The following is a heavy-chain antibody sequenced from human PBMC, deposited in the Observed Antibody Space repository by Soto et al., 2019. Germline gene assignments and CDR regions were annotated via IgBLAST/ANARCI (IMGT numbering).Heavy chain of an antibody. J-gene: IGHJ4*02. D-gene: IGHD6-13*01. CDR3: SRWAYSRSWHFDY. CDR2: IRSKANSFAT. Sequence: EVQLVESGGGSVQPGGSLKLSCAASGFTFSASAMHWVRQAPGKGLEWVGRIRSKANSFATAYAASVKGRFTISRCDSKNSAYLQRDIRKTEATAVYYCSRWAYSRSWHFDYWGQGSLVTVSS. V-gene: IGHV3-73*02. CDR1: GFTFSASA.